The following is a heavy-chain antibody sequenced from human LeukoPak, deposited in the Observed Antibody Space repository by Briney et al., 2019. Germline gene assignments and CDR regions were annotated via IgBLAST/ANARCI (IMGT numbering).Heavy chain of an antibody. CDR1: GGTFSSYA. J-gene: IGHJ6*03. CDR2: IIPIFGTA. CDR3: ARGAAARALYYYYMDV. Sequence: SVKVSCKASGGTFSSYAISWVRQAPGQGLEWMRGIIPIFGTANYAQKFQGRVTITTDESTSTAYMELSSLRSEDTAVYYCARGAAARALYYYYMDVWGKGTTVTVSS. D-gene: IGHD6-13*01. V-gene: IGHV1-69*05.